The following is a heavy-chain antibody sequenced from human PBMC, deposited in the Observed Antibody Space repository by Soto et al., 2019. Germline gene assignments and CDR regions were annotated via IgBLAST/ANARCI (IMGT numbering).Heavy chain of an antibody. J-gene: IGHJ4*02. V-gene: IGHV4-59*12. CDR3: ARVGRLGELSLLSQ. CDR2: IYHDGST. D-gene: IGHD3-16*02. Sequence: SETLSLTCTVSGGSISSYYWSWIRQPPGKGLEWIGEIYHDGSTNYNPSLKSRVTISVDKSKNQFSLKLSSVTAADTAVYYCARVGRLGELSLLSQWGQGTLVTVSS. CDR1: GGSISSYY.